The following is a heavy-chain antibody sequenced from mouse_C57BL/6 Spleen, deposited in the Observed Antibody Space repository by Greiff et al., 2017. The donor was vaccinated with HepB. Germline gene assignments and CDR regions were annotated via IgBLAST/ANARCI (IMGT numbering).Heavy chain of an antibody. J-gene: IGHJ2*01. CDR1: GYTFTSYW. V-gene: IGHV1-55*01. CDR2: IYPGSGST. D-gene: IGHD2-5*01. CDR3: ARSWGAFYYSNPDY. Sequence: QVHVKQPGAELVKPGASVKMSCKASGYTFTSYWITWVKQRPGQGLEWIGDIYPGSGSTNYNEKFKSKATLTVDTSSSTAYMQLSSLTSEDSAVYYCARSWGAFYYSNPDYWGQGTTLTVSS.